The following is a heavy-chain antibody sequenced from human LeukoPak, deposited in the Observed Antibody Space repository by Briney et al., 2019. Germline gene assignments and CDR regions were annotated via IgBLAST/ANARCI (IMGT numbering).Heavy chain of an antibody. D-gene: IGHD6-13*01. CDR2: IYSDGST. J-gene: IGHJ4*02. Sequence: GGSLRLSCAASGFTVSSNYMSWVRQAPGRGLEWVSVIYSDGSTNYADSVKGRLTISRDNTKNTVYPQMNNLRAEDTAVYYCARAETAAGSYWGQGTLVTVSS. CDR1: GFTVSSNY. V-gene: IGHV3-53*01. CDR3: ARAETAAGSY.